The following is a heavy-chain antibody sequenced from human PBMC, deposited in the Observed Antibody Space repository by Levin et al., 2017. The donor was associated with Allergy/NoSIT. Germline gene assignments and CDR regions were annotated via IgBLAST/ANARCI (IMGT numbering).Heavy chain of an antibody. CDR3: ARDYDILTGSAGHDAFDS. Sequence: ASVKVSCKASGYTFTSYGISWVRQAPGQGLEWMGWISAYNGNTNYAQKLQGRVTMTTDTSTSTAYMELRSLRSDDTAVYYCARDYDILTGSAGHDAFDSWGQGTMVTVSS. D-gene: IGHD3-9*01. J-gene: IGHJ3*02. CDR1: GYTFTSYG. CDR2: ISAYNGNT. V-gene: IGHV1-18*01.